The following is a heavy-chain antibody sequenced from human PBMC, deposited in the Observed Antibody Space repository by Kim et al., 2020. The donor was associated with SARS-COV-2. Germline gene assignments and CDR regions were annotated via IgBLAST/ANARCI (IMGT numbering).Heavy chain of an antibody. J-gene: IGHJ4*02. CDR2: SDDIQK. V-gene: IGHV3-33*06. Sequence: SDDIQKVYAESVRGRFTIPRDNSKNMVYLQMNSLRAEDTAVYYCANFESWGQGTLVTVSS. CDR3: ANFES.